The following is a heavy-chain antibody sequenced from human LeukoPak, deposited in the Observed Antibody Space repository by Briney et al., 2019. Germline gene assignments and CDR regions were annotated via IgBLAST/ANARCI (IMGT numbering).Heavy chain of an antibody. V-gene: IGHV3-30*02. D-gene: IGHD5-12*01. J-gene: IGHJ6*03. CDR1: GFTFSSYA. CDR2: IRYDGSNK. Sequence: GGSLRLSCAASGFTFSSYAMHWVRQAPGKGLEWVAFIRYDGSNKYYADSVKGRFTISRDNSKNTLYLQMKSLRAEDTAVYYCAKGGGYEAQYYYYYLDVWGKGTTVTTSS. CDR3: AKGGGYEAQYYYYYLDV.